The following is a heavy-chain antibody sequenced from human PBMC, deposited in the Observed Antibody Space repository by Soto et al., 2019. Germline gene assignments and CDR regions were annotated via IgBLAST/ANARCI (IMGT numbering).Heavy chain of an antibody. V-gene: IGHV3-7*03. CDR1: GFTFSDYW. J-gene: IGHJ4*02. CDR3: VKDGGYCSSTTCYSPRNHYFDS. Sequence: GGSLRLSGTASGFTFSDYWMSWVRQAPGKGPEWVANIKFDGSEKQYVDSVKGRFSISRDNSRNSLFLQMNSLRAGDTAVYYCVKDGGYCSSTTCYSPRNHYFDSWGK. CDR2: IKFDGSEK. D-gene: IGHD2-2*01.